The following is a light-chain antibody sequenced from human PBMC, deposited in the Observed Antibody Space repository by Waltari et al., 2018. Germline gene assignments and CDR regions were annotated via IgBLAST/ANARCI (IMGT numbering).Light chain of an antibody. CDR2: DAS. Sequence: EIVLTQSPATLSLSPGARATLSCRASQSVSSYLGWYQQKHGQAPRLLIYDASNRATGIPARFSGSGSGTDFTLTISSLEPEDFAVYYCQQRSNWPGTFGQGTKLEI. V-gene: IGKV3-11*01. J-gene: IGKJ2*01. CDR3: QQRSNWPGT. CDR1: QSVSSY.